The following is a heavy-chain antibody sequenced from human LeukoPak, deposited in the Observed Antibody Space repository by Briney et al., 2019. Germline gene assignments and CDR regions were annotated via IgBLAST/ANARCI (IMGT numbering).Heavy chain of an antibody. CDR1: GGSISSSSYY. J-gene: IGHJ5*02. CDR3: ARLSTYYDFWSGYLNWFDP. V-gene: IGHV4-39*01. D-gene: IGHD3-3*01. CDR2: IYYSGRT. Sequence: SETLSLTCTVSGGSISSSSYYWGWIRQPPGKGLEWNGSIYYSGRTYYNPSLKSRVTISVDTSKIQFSLKLSSVTDADTAVYYCARLSTYYDFWSGYLNWFDPWGQGTLVTVSS.